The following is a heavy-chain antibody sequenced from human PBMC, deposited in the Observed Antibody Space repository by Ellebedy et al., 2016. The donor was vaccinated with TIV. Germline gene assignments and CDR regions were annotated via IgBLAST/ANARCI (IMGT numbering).Heavy chain of an antibody. CDR3: AKDKDTAMVEGGVFDY. V-gene: IGHV3-43*01. CDR1: GFTFDDYT. CDR2: ISWDGGST. J-gene: IGHJ4*02. Sequence: GESLKISCAASGFTFDDYTMHWVRQAPGKGLEWVSLISWDGGSTYCADSVKGRFTISRDKSKHSLYLQMNSLRTEDTALYYCAKDKDTAMVEGGVFDYWGQGTLVTVSS. D-gene: IGHD5-18*01.